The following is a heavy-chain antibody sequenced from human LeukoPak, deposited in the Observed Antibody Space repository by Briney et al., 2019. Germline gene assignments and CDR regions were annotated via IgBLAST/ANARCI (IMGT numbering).Heavy chain of an antibody. J-gene: IGHJ1*01. V-gene: IGHV4-34*01. Sequence: GSLRLSCAASGFTVSSNYMSWIRQPPGKGLEWIGEINHSGSTNYNPSLKSRVTISVDTSKNQFSLKLSSVTAADTAVYYCARDPIYSNYDPEYFQHWGQGTLVTVSS. CDR1: GFTVSSNY. CDR2: INHSGST. D-gene: IGHD4-11*01. CDR3: ARDPIYSNYDPEYFQH.